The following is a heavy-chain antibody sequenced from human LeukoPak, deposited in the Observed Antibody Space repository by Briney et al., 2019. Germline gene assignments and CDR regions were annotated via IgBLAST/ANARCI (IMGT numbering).Heavy chain of an antibody. CDR2: INPNSGGT. D-gene: IGHD1-26*01. CDR1: GYTFTRYY. V-gene: IGHV1-2*02. J-gene: IGHJ4*02. Sequence: ASVKVSCTASGYTFTRYYMHWVRQAPGQGLEWMGWINPNSGGTNYAQKFQGRVTMTRDTSISTAYMELSGLRSDDTAVYYCARDHSFDYWGQGTLVTVSS. CDR3: ARDHSFDY.